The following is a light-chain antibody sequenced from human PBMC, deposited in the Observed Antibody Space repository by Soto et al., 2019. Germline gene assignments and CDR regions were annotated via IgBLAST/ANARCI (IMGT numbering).Light chain of an antibody. CDR3: SSYRRSSTEYD. CDR1: SSDVGGYNY. CDR2: DVS. Sequence: QYVLTQPASVSGFPGQSITIPCTGNSSDVGGYNYVTWYQQHPGKAPEIMISDVSKRPSGVSNRCSGAKSGNTAYLTISGLQAEDEADYYSSSYRRSSTEYDFGTGTKVTV. J-gene: IGLJ1*01. V-gene: IGLV2-14*01.